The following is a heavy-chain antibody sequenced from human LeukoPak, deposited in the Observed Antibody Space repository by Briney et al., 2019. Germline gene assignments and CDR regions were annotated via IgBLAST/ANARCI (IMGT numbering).Heavy chain of an antibody. J-gene: IGHJ4*02. CDR2: ISSSSSYI. Sequence: GGSLRLSCAASGFTFSDYYMSWIRQAPGKGLEWVSYISSSSSYIYYADSVKGRFTISRDNAKNSLYLQMNSLRAEDTAVYYCAREYTYYDFWSGYYTFDYWGQGTLVTVSS. CDR3: AREYTYYDFWSGYYTFDY. D-gene: IGHD3-3*01. V-gene: IGHV3-11*06. CDR1: GFTFSDYY.